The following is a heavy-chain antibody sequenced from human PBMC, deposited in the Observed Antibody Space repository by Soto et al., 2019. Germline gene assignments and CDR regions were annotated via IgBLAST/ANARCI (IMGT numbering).Heavy chain of an antibody. CDR3: ARGWYNWNFWFDP. Sequence: SETLSLTCAVYGGSFSGYYWSWIRQPPGKGLEWIGEINHSGSTNHNPSLKSRVTISVDTSKNQFSLKLSSVTAADTAVYYCARGWYNWNFWFDPWGQGTLGTVSS. V-gene: IGHV4-34*01. CDR1: GGSFSGYY. CDR2: INHSGST. D-gene: IGHD1-1*01. J-gene: IGHJ5*02.